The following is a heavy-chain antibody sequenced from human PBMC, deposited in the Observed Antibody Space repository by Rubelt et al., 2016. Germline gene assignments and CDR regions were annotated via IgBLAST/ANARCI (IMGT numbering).Heavy chain of an antibody. V-gene: IGHV4-34*01. Sequence: GKGLEWIGEINHSGSTNYNPSLKSRVTISVDTSKNQFSLKLSSVTAADTAVYYCARGQQHRFDPWGQGTLVTVSS. CDR2: INHSGST. D-gene: IGHD2-2*01. CDR3: ARGQQHRFDP. J-gene: IGHJ5*02.